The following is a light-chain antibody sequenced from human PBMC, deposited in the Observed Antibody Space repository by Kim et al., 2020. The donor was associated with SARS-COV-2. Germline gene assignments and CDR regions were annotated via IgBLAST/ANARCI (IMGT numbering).Light chain of an antibody. V-gene: IGLV1-40*01. Sequence: QSVLTQPPSVSGAPGQRVTMSCTGSSSNIGAPYDVHWYQHLPRTAPKLLIYGNNNRPSGVPDRFSGSKSGTSASLAITGLQAEDEADYYCQSYDSSLSTWVFGGGTKVTVL. CDR2: GNN. J-gene: IGLJ3*02. CDR3: QSYDSSLSTWV. CDR1: SSNIGAPYD.